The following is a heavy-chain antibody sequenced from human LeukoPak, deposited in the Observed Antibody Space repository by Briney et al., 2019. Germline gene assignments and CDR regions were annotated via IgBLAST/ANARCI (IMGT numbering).Heavy chain of an antibody. CDR2: IYYSGST. CDR1: GGSISSYY. J-gene: IGHJ5*02. Sequence: PSETLSLTCTVSGGSISSYYWSWIRQPPGKGLEWIGYIYYSGSTNYNPSLKSRVTISVDTSKNQFSLKLSSVTAADTAVYYCARLFFAGWYPNWFDPWGQGTLVTVSS. V-gene: IGHV4-59*08. CDR3: ARLFFAGWYPNWFDP. D-gene: IGHD6-19*01.